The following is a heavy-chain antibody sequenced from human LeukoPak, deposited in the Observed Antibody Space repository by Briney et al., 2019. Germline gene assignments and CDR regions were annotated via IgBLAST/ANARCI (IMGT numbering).Heavy chain of an antibody. Sequence: SETQSLTCTVSGGSISSGGHYWSWIRQHPGKGLEWIGHIYNSGGTYYNPSLKSRVTISVDTSKNQFSLKLSSVTAADTAVYYCATDLVRGVMGYWGQGTLVTVSS. CDR1: GGSISSGGHY. CDR3: ATDLVRGVMGY. D-gene: IGHD3-10*01. J-gene: IGHJ4*02. V-gene: IGHV4-31*03. CDR2: IYNSGGT.